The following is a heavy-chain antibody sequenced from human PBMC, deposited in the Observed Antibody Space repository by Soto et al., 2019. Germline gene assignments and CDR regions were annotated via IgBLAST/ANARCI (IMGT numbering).Heavy chain of an antibody. Sequence: EVQLVESGGGLVPPGGSLKLSCAASGFTFSGSIMHWVRQASGKGLEWVGRIRSKGNNYATAYAVSVKGRFTISRDDSRNTAYLQMNSLKTDDTAVYYFARGVYDFWSGHPKGLDYWGQGTVVTVSS. J-gene: IGHJ4*02. CDR1: GFTFSGSI. V-gene: IGHV3-73*02. CDR2: IRSKGNNYAT. D-gene: IGHD3-3*01. CDR3: ARGVYDFWSGHPKGLDY.